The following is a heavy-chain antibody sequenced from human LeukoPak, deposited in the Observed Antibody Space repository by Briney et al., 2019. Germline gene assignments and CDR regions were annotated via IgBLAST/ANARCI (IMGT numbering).Heavy chain of an antibody. CDR1: GFTFSTYP. CDR3: TTDRLVVVPAARWYFDL. Sequence: TAGGSLRLSCVASGFTFSTYPISWVRQAPGKGLEWVGRIKSKTDGGTTDYAAPVKGRFTISRDDSKNTLYLQMNSLKTEDTAVYYCTTDRLVVVPAARWYFDLWGRGTLVTVSS. V-gene: IGHV3-15*01. J-gene: IGHJ2*01. D-gene: IGHD2-2*01. CDR2: IKSKTDGGTT.